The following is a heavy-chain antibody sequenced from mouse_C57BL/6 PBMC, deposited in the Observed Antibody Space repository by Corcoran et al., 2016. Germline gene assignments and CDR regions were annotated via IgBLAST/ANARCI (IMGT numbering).Heavy chain of an antibody. J-gene: IGHJ1*03. Sequence: QVTLKESGPGILQSSQNLSLTCSFSGFSLSTSGMGVSWIRQPSGKGLEWLAHIYWDDDKRYNPSLKSRLTISKDTSRNQVFLKITSVDTADTATYYCARSRDYYGWYFDVWGTGTTVTVSS. D-gene: IGHD2-1*01. V-gene: IGHV8-12*01. CDR1: GFSLSTSGMG. CDR3: ARSRDYYGWYFDV. CDR2: IYWDDDK.